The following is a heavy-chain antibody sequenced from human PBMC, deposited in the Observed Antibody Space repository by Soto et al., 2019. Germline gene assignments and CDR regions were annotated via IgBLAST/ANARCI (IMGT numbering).Heavy chain of an antibody. CDR2: IYPSNSDT. J-gene: IGHJ3*02. CDR1: GYTFNSYW. CDR3: ARRGNYYDSSGYSSSAFDI. D-gene: IGHD3-22*01. Sequence: PGESLKISCKVSGYTFNSYWIAWVRQRPGKGLEWMGIIYPSNSDTKYSPSFQGQVTISADESISTAYLQWSSLKASDTAMYYCARRGNYYDSSGYSSSAFDIWGRGTMVTVSS. V-gene: IGHV5-51*01.